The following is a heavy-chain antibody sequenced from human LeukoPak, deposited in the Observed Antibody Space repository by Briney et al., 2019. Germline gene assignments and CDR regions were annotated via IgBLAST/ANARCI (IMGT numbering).Heavy chain of an antibody. V-gene: IGHV1-46*01. D-gene: IGHD1-26*01. CDR1: GYTFTSYY. J-gene: IGHJ4*02. CDR3: ARGRRGLPTAYYFDY. Sequence: GASVKVSRKASGYTFTSYYMHWVRQAPGQGLEWMGIINPSGGSTSYAQKFQGRVTMTRDTSTSTVYMELSSLRSEDTAVYYCARGRRGLPTAYYFDYWGQGTLVTVSS. CDR2: INPSGGST.